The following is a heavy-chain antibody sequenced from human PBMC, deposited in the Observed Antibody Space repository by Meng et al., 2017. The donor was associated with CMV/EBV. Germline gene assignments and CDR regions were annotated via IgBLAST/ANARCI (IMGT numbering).Heavy chain of an antibody. CDR3: AADLVEASYDFWSGYYGGGWFDP. CDR2: IVVGSGNT. D-gene: IGHD3-3*01. V-gene: IGHV1-58*01. J-gene: IGHJ5*02. Sequence: SVKVSCKASGFTFTSSAVQWVRQARGQRLEWIGWIVVGSGNTNYAQKFQERVTITRDMSTSTAYMELSSLRSEDTAVYYCAADLVEASYDFWSGYYGGGWFDPWGQGTLVTVPQ. CDR1: GFTFTSSA.